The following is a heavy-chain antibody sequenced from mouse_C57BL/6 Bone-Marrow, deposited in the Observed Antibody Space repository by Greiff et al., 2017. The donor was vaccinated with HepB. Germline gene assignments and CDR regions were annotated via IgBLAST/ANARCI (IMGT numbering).Heavy chain of an antibody. CDR2: IHPNSGST. J-gene: IGHJ1*03. V-gene: IGHV1-64*01. CDR3: VGEDYDGYFDV. D-gene: IGHD2-4*01. Sequence: VQLQQPGAELVKPGASVKLSCKASGYTFTSYWMHWVKQRPGQGLEWIGMIHPNSGSTNYNEKFKSKATLTVDKSSSTAYMQLSSLTSEDSAVYYCVGEDYDGYFDVWGTGTTVTVSS. CDR1: GYTFTSYW.